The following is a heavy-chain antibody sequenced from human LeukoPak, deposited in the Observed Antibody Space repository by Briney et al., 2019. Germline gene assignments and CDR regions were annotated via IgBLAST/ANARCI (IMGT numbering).Heavy chain of an antibody. V-gene: IGHV1-46*01. CDR2: INPSGGST. Sequence: ASVKVSCKASGYTFTSYYMHWVRQAPGQGLEWMGIINPSGGSTSYAQRFQGRVTMTRDMSTSTVYMELSSLRSEDTAVYYCARDAIGDYNMGNFDLWGRGTLVTVSS. CDR3: ARDAIGDYNMGNFDL. D-gene: IGHD4-17*01. CDR1: GYTFTSYY. J-gene: IGHJ2*01.